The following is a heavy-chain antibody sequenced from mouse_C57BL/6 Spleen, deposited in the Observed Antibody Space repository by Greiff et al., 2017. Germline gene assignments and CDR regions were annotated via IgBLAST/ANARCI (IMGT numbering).Heavy chain of an antibody. V-gene: IGHV1-4*01. Sequence: VQLQQSGAELARPGASVKMSCKASGYTFPSYTMHWVKQRPGQGREWLGYLNPSSGYTKYNQKFKDKATLTADKSSSTAYMQRSSLTSEDSAVFNWARSEVRRAMDYWGQGTSVTVSS. CDR1: GYTFPSYT. D-gene: IGHD2-14*01. J-gene: IGHJ4*01. CDR2: LNPSSGYT. CDR3: ARSEVRRAMDY.